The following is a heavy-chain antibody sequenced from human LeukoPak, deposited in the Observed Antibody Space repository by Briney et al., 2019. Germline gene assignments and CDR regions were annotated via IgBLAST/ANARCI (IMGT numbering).Heavy chain of an antibody. CDR2: ISTYNGYT. D-gene: IGHD1-26*01. Sequence: EASVKVSCKASGYTFTSYGINWVRQAPGQGLEWMGWISTYNGYTNYAQNLQGRVTMTTDTSASTVYLELRSLRSDDTAVYYCARTPPPTIVGAHYFDYWGQGTLVTVSS. CDR1: GYTFTSYG. V-gene: IGHV1-18*01. J-gene: IGHJ4*02. CDR3: ARTPPPTIVGAHYFDY.